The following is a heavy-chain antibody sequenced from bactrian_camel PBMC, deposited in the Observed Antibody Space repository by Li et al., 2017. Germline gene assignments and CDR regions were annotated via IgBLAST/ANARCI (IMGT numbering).Heavy chain of an antibody. J-gene: IGHJ4*01. CDR3: AASDWARYCSGGPRSYEYKH. Sequence: VQLVESGGGLVQPGGSLRLSCAASGFTFSSYYMSWVRQAPGKGLEWVSGINSGGTMYYVDSVKGRFTISRDNAKNTGYLQMSSLKPEDTAMYYCAASDWARYCSGGPRSYEYKHWGHGTQVTVS. CDR2: INSGGTM. CDR1: GFTFSSYY. D-gene: IGHD2*01. V-gene: IGHV3S40*01.